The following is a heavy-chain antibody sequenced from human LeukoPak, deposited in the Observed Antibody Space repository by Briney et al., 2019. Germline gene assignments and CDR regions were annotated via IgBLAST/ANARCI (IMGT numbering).Heavy chain of an antibody. J-gene: IGHJ4*02. CDR2: IYYSGST. CDR3: ARFTPTDYGDERCFDY. CDR1: GGSISSYY. Sequence: SETLSLTCTVSGGSISSYYWSWIRQPPGKGLEWIGYIYYSGSTNYNPSLKSRVTISVDTSKNQFSLKLSSVTAADTAVYYCARFTPTDYGDERCFDYWGQGTLVTVSS. V-gene: IGHV4-59*08. D-gene: IGHD4-17*01.